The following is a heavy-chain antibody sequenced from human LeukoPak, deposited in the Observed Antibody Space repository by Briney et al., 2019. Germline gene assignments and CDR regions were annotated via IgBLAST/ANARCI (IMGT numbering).Heavy chain of an antibody. CDR2: INTDGSTT. CDR1: GFTFSNDW. D-gene: IGHD2/OR15-2a*01. Sequence: GGSLRLSCAASGFTFSNDWMHWVRQAPGKGLVWVSRINTDGSTTTYADSVKGRFTISRDNAKNTLYLQMNSLRVEDTAVYYCARSRGGFYHHWGQGTLVTVSS. V-gene: IGHV3-74*01. J-gene: IGHJ5*02. CDR3: ARSRGGFYHH.